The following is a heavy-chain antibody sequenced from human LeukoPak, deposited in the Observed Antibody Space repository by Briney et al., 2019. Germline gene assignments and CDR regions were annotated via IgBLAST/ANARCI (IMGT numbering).Heavy chain of an antibody. CDR2: TYYRSNWYN. CDR3: ARGYRYYDFWSGPYGMDV. J-gene: IGHJ6*02. CDR1: GDSVSSNSAA. Sequence: SQTLSLTCAISGDSVSSNSAAWNWIRQSPSRGLEWLGRTYYRSNWYNDYAVSVKSRITINPDTSKNQFSLQLNSVTPEDTAAYYCARGYRYYDFWSGPYGMDVWGQGTTVTVSS. D-gene: IGHD3-3*01. V-gene: IGHV6-1*01.